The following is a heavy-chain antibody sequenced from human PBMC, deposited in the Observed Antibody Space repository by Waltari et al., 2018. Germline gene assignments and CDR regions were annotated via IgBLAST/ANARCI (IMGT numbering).Heavy chain of an antibody. V-gene: IGHV3-23*01. Sequence: EVQLLESGGGLVQRGGSLSLSCSVSGLLLSRFAMSWVRHTPGKGLEWVAGTSASSGSTYYADSVQGRFTISRDNSKKRVFLQMNSLRAEDTATYYCTKMRRNLPRDIIDNWGQGTQVIIAS. CDR1: GLLLSRFA. CDR3: TKMRRNLPRDIIDN. CDR2: TSASSGST. J-gene: IGHJ4*02.